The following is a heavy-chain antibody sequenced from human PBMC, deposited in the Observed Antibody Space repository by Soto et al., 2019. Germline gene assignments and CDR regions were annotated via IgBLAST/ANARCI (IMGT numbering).Heavy chain of an antibody. V-gene: IGHV4-39*01. D-gene: IGHD3-10*01. Sequence: QLQLQESGPGLVKPSETLSLTCTVSGGSISSSSYYWGWIRQPPGKGLEWIGSIYYSGGTYYNPSLKSRVTISVDTSKNQFSLKRSSVTAADTAVYYCATLWFGEGNYWGQGTLVTVSS. CDR1: GGSISSSSYY. CDR3: ATLWFGEGNY. J-gene: IGHJ4*02. CDR2: IYYSGGT.